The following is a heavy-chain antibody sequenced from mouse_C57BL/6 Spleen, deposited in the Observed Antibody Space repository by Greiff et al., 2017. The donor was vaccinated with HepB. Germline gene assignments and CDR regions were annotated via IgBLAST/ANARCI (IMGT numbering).Heavy chain of an antibody. D-gene: IGHD2-1*01. CDR3: VREKDDNGNCERSKDYFDY. CDR2: IRSKSSNYAT. J-gene: IGHJ2*01. CDR1: GFTFNTYA. Sequence: EVQGVESGGGLVQPKGSLKLSCAASGFTFNTYAMHWVRQAPGKGLEWVARIRSKSSNYATYYADSVKDRFTISRDASPTDLYLQRNNQKTKGTAMYYCVREKDDNGNCERSKDYFDYWGQGTTLTVAS. V-gene: IGHV10-3*01.